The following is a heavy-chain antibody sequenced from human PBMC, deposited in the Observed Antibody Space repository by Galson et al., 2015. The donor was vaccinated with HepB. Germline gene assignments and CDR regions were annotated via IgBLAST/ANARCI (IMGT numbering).Heavy chain of an antibody. CDR2: INPNSGGT. J-gene: IGHJ3*02. Sequence: SVKVSCKASGYTFTGYYMHWVRQAPGQGLEWMGWINPNSGGTNYAQKFQGWVTMTRDTSISTAYMELSRLRSDDTAVYYCARERNDYSGPAYAFDIWGQGTMVTVSS. CDR3: ARERNDYSGPAYAFDI. V-gene: IGHV1-2*04. CDR1: GYTFTGYY. D-gene: IGHD3-10*01.